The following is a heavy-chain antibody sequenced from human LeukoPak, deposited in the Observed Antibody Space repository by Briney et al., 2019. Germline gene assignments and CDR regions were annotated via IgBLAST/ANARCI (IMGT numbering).Heavy chain of an antibody. D-gene: IGHD4/OR15-4a*01. J-gene: IGHJ4*02. Sequence: SETLSLTCTVSGGSISNYYWTWIRQPPGKGLEGIGYIYDSGTTNYNPSLKSRVTISVDRSRNQFSLKVSSVTAADTAVYYCARSDYGDNSVLGYWGQGTLVTVSS. CDR1: GGSISNYY. CDR3: ARSDYGDNSVLGY. CDR2: IYDSGTT. V-gene: IGHV4-59*01.